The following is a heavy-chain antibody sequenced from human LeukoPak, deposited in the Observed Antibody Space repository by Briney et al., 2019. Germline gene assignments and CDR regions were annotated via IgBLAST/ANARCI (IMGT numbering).Heavy chain of an antibody. V-gene: IGHV3-33*08. Sequence: GGSLRLSCVASEFTFSSYNMNWVRQAPGKGLEWVAIIWYDGSSQYYADSVKGRFTISRDNSKNTLYLQMNSLRAEDTAIYYCARDRGLRDAFDIRGQGTMVTVSS. J-gene: IGHJ3*02. CDR2: IWYDGSSQ. D-gene: IGHD5-12*01. CDR1: EFTFSSYN. CDR3: ARDRGLRDAFDI.